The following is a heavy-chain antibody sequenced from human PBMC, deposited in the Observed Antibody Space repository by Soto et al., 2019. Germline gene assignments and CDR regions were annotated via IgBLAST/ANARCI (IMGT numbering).Heavy chain of an antibody. Sequence: GGSLRLSCAASGFTFSSYAMHWVRQAPGKGLEWVAVISYDGSNKYYADSVKGRFTISRDNSKNTLYLQMNSLRAEDTAVYYCAAAMDGSSYYFDSWGQGTLVTVSS. CDR2: ISYDGSNK. V-gene: IGHV3-30-3*01. CDR1: GFTFSSYA. D-gene: IGHD5-18*01. CDR3: AAAMDGSSYYFDS. J-gene: IGHJ4*02.